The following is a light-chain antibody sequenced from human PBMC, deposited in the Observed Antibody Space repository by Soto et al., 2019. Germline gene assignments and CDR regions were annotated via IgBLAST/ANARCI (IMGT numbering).Light chain of an antibody. Sequence: DIVMTQTPLSLPVTPGEPASISCRSSLSLLDSDDGNTYLDWYLQKPGQSPQLLIYLGSNRASGVPDRFSGSGSGTDFTLKIRRVEAEDVGVYYCMQALQTPQTFGGGTKVDIK. CDR2: LGS. J-gene: IGKJ4*01. CDR3: MQALQTPQT. CDR1: LSLLDSDDGNTY. V-gene: IGKV2-28*01.